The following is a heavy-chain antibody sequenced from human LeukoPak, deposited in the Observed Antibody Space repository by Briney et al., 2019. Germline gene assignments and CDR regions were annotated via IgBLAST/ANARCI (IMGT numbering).Heavy chain of an antibody. CDR1: GYSFTSYW. CDR2: IYPGDSDT. D-gene: IGHD3-9*01. Sequence: GESLQISCQGSGYSFTSYWIGWVRQMPGKGLEWMGIIYPGDSDTRYSPSFQGQVTISADKSISTAYLQWSSLKASDTAMYYCARGGYYDILTGYRPTDYWGQGTLVTVSS. CDR3: ARGGYYDILTGYRPTDY. V-gene: IGHV5-51*01. J-gene: IGHJ4*02.